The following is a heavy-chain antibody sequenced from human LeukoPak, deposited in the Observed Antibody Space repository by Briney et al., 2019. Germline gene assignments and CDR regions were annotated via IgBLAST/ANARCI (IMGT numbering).Heavy chain of an antibody. CDR1: GFTFSSYA. CDR2: ISGSGGGT. Sequence: PGGSLRLSCAASGFTFSSYAMSWVRQAPGKGLEWVSAISGSGGGTYYADSVKGRFTISRDNSKNTLYLQMNSLRAEDTAVYYCAKVRTYSSSWYYFDYWGQGTLVTVSS. CDR3: AKVRTYSSSWYYFDY. D-gene: IGHD6-13*01. J-gene: IGHJ4*02. V-gene: IGHV3-23*01.